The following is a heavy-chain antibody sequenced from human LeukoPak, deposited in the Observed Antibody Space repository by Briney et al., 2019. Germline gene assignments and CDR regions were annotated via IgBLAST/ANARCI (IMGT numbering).Heavy chain of an antibody. D-gene: IGHD3-16*02. Sequence: ASVKVSCKASGYTFTGYYIQWVRQAPGQGLEWMGWINPNSGGTNYAQKFQGRVTMTRDTSISTAYMELSRLRSDDTAVYYCARGAMITFGGVIRYYYYMDVWGKGTTVTISS. CDR1: GYTFTGYY. CDR2: INPNSGGT. CDR3: ARGAMITFGGVIRYYYYMDV. V-gene: IGHV1-2*02. J-gene: IGHJ6*03.